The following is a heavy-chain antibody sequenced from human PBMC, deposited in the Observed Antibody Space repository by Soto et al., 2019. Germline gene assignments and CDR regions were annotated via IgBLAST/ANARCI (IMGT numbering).Heavy chain of an antibody. CDR3: ARDSVSPHFTYYYYGMDV. CDR1: GGSISSYY. D-gene: IGHD2-8*01. CDR2: IYYSGST. Sequence: QVQLQESGPGLVKPSETLSLTCTVSGGSISSYYWSWIRQPPGKGLEWIGYIYYSGSTNYNPSLKRRVTISVDTSKNPFSPKLSSVTAADPAVYYCARDSVSPHFTYYYYGMDVWGQGTTVTVSS. J-gene: IGHJ6*02. V-gene: IGHV4-59*01.